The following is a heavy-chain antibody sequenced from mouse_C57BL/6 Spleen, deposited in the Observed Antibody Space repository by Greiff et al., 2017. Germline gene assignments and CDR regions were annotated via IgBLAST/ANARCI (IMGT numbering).Heavy chain of an antibody. CDR2: IDPSDCYT. J-gene: IGHJ4*01. CDR3: STWDGSCMDY. D-gene: IGHD1-1*01. Sequence: EVQLQQSGAELVRPGASVKLSCTASGYTFTSYSMYWVKQRPEQGLEWIGRIDPSDCYTKYNQKFKGQATLTADTSSNTSYLQLSSLTSEDTAVYYCSTWDGSCMDYWGQGTSVTVSS. V-gene: IGHV14-1*01. CDR1: GYTFTSYS.